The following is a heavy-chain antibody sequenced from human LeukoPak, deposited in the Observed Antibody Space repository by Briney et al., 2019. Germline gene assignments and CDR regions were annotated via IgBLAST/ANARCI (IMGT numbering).Heavy chain of an antibody. CDR2: IRYDGSNK. CDR3: AVVPAAIVDY. J-gene: IGHJ4*02. V-gene: IGHV3-30*02. D-gene: IGHD2-2*02. Sequence: QAGGSLRLSCAASGFTFSSYGMRWVRQAPGKGLEWVAFIRYDGSNKYYADSVKGRFTISRDNSKNTLYLQMNSLRAEDTAVYYCAVVPAAIVDYWGQGTLVTVSS. CDR1: GFTFSSYG.